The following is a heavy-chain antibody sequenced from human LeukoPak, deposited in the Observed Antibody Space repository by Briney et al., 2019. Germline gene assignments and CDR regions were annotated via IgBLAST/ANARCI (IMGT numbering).Heavy chain of an antibody. Sequence: ASVKVSCKASGGTFSSYAISWVRQAPGQGLEWMGRIIPIFGTANYAQKFRGRVTITTDESTSTAYMELSSLRSEDTAVYYCAYYQTFRGVIDDYWGQGTLVTVSS. CDR2: IIPIFGTA. CDR3: AYYQTFRGVIDDY. J-gene: IGHJ4*02. V-gene: IGHV1-69*05. D-gene: IGHD3-16*02. CDR1: GGTFSSYA.